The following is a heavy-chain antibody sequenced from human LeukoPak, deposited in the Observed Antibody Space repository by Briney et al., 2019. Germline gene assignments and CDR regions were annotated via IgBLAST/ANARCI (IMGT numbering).Heavy chain of an antibody. CDR2: IRGSGGST. Sequence: PGGSLRLCCAASGFTFSSYTMSWVRQAPGKGLEWVSAIRGSGGSTYYADSVKGRFTISRDNSKNTLYLQMSSLRAEDTAVYYCAKEGGSRGYFDYWGQGTLVTVSS. CDR1: GFTFSSYT. J-gene: IGHJ4*02. V-gene: IGHV3-23*01. CDR3: AKEGGSRGYFDY.